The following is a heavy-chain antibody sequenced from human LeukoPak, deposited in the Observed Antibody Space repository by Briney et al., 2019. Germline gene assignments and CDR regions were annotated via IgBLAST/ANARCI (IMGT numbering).Heavy chain of an antibody. J-gene: IGHJ4*02. Sequence: AGGSQRLSCSVSGFTFKNYAMSWVRQAPGKGLEWVSGISASGTRTYYADSVKGRFTISRDNSKNTLYLQMNNSRAEDTAVYFCAKDSRPTIAVAGFDYWGQGTLVTVSS. V-gene: IGHV3-23*01. CDR1: GFTFKNYA. CDR3: AKDSRPTIAVAGFDY. D-gene: IGHD6-19*01. CDR2: ISASGTRT.